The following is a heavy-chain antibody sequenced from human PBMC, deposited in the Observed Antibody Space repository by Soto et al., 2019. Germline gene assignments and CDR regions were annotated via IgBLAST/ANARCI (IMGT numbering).Heavy chain of an antibody. D-gene: IGHD5-18*01. CDR1: GYPFTTYG. V-gene: IGHV1-69*13. J-gene: IGHJ6*02. CDR3: AWSGYSYGYDGMDV. CDR2: ISPIFGTA. Sequence: SVKVSCKASGYPFTTYGINWVRQAPGQGLEWMGGISPIFGTANYAQKFQGRVTITADESTSTAYMELSSLRSEDTAVYYCAWSGYSYGYDGMDVWGQGTTVTVSS.